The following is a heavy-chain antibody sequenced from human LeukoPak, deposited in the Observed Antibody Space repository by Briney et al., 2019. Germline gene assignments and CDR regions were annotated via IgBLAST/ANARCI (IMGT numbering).Heavy chain of an antibody. V-gene: IGHV3-23*01. CDR1: GFTFSSYA. CDR3: AKDSTGVAATDY. D-gene: IGHD6-19*01. CDR2: ISASGGNT. J-gene: IGHJ4*02. Sequence: GGSPRLSCAASGFTFSSYAMTWVRQAPGQGLEWVSAISASGGNTYYADSVKGRFTISRDNSKYTLYLQINSLRAEDTAVYYCAKDSTGVAATDYWGQGTLVTVSS.